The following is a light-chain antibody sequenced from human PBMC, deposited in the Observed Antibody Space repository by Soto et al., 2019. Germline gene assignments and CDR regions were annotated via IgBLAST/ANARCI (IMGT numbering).Light chain of an antibody. CDR2: SNN. J-gene: IGLJ2*01. Sequence: QAVVTQPPSASGTPGQRVTISCSGSSSNIGSNTVKWYQQLPGTAPKLLIYSNNQRPSGVPERFSGSKSGTSASLAISGLQSEDEAEYYCAAWDDSLNGHVVFGGGTKLTVL. V-gene: IGLV1-44*01. CDR1: SSNIGSNT. CDR3: AAWDDSLNGHVV.